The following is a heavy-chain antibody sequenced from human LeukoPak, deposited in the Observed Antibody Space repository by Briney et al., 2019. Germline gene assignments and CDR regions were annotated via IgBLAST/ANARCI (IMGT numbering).Heavy chain of an antibody. J-gene: IGHJ3*02. V-gene: IGHV3-30*03. D-gene: IGHD5-12*01. Sequence: PGGSLRLSCAASGFTFSSYGMHWVRQAPGKGLEWVAVISYDGSNKYYADSVKGRFTISRDNSKNTLYLQMNSLRAEDTAVYYCARELQEDSGYDPDAFDIWGQGTMVTVSS. CDR2: ISYDGSNK. CDR3: ARELQEDSGYDPDAFDI. CDR1: GFTFSSYG.